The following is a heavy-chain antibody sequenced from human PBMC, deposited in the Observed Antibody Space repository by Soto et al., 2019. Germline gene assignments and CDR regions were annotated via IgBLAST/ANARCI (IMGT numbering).Heavy chain of an antibody. CDR2: IIPIYDSP. CDR1: GYNFNNYA. V-gene: IGHV1-69*06. J-gene: IGHJ4*02. CDR3: AASTFLSGVSGYFHLDF. D-gene: IGHD3-3*01. Sequence: QVQLVQSGAEVKEPGASVRLSCKASGYNFNNYAISWVRQAPGQGLQWMGGIIPIYDSPSYAQGSHNRVTITADRSTSTAHLELNGLTSEDTAVYYCAASTFLSGVSGYFHLDFWGQGTLVTVSS.